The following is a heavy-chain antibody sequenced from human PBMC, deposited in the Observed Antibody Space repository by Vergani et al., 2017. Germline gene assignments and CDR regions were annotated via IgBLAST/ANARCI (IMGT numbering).Heavy chain of an antibody. V-gene: IGHV3-23*01. D-gene: IGHD4-17*01. CDR3: AKYRVTNNYYYYDMDV. J-gene: IGHJ6*03. Sequence: ELQLLESGGGLVQPGGSLRLSCAASGFTFSSYAMSWFRQAPGKGLEWVSAISGSGCSTYYADSVKGRFTISRDNSKNTLDMQMTSLRAEDTAVYYCAKYRVTNNYYYYDMDVWGKGTTVTVSS. CDR2: ISGSGCST. CDR1: GFTFSSYA.